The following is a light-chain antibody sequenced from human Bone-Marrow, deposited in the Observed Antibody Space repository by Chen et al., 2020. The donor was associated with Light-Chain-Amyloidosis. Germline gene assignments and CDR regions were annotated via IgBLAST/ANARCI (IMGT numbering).Light chain of an antibody. CDR2: EVT. CDR1: SSDVGGYNY. V-gene: IGLV2-8*01. CDR3: ASYAGTSLYV. Sequence: QSALTQPPSVSGSPGQSVTISCTGSSSDVGGYNYVSWYQHHPGKAPKLMIYEVTKRPSGVPDRFSGSKSGNTASLTVSGLQAGDAADYYCASYAGTSLYVFGSGTKVTVL. J-gene: IGLJ1*01.